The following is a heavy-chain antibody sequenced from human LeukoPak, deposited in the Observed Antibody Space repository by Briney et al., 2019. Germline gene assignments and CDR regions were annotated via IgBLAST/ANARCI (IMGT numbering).Heavy chain of an antibody. CDR2: IYSSGST. CDR1: GFTVSSSY. Sequence: GGSLRLSCAASGFTVSSSYMNWVRQAPGTGLEWLSIIYSSGSTYYADSVQGRFTISRDNSKHTLYLLMNNLRSEDTPVHCCAREALGGGGYWGEGAL. D-gene: IGHD3-10*01. CDR3: AREALGGGGY. V-gene: IGHV3-66*01. J-gene: IGHJ4*02.